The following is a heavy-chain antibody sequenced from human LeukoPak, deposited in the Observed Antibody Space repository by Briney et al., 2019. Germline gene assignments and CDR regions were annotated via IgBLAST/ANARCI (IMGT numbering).Heavy chain of an antibody. CDR2: ISSSGTTI. Sequence: GGSLRLSCAASGFTFSSYGMQWIRQAPGKGLEWVSYISSSGTTIYNADSVKGRFTISRDNAKNSLFLQMNSLRAEDTAVYYCARDGVLRYFDYYYYCMDVWGKGTTVTISS. CDR1: GFTFSSYG. D-gene: IGHD3-9*01. CDR3: ARDGVLRYFDYYYYCMDV. V-gene: IGHV3-48*04. J-gene: IGHJ6*03.